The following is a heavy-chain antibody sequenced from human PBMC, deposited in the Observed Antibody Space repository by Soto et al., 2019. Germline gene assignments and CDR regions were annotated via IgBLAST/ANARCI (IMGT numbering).Heavy chain of an antibody. CDR1: GGSISNYY. CDR2: IYSSGST. Sequence: QVQLQESGPGLVKPSETLSLTCTVSGGSISNYYWSWIRQPAGKGLEWIGRIYSSGSTNYKPSLKSRVTMSVDTSKNQCSLRLSSVTAADTAVYYCARSEYYNSFDYWGQGTLVTVSS. J-gene: IGHJ4*02. V-gene: IGHV4-4*07. D-gene: IGHD2-8*01. CDR3: ARSEYYNSFDY.